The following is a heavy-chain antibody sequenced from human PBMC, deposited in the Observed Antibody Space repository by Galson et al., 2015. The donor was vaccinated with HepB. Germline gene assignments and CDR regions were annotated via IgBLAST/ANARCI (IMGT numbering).Heavy chain of an antibody. D-gene: IGHD3-22*01. CDR3: ARDHLWDDYYDSSGHFDY. CDR1: GYTFTSYA. V-gene: IGHV1-3*01. Sequence: SVKVSCKASGYTFTSYAMHWVRQAPGQRLEWMGWINAGNGNTKYSQKFQGRVTITRDTSASTAYMELSSLRSEDTAVYYCARDHLWDDYYDSSGHFDYWGQGTLVTVSS. CDR2: INAGNGNT. J-gene: IGHJ4*02.